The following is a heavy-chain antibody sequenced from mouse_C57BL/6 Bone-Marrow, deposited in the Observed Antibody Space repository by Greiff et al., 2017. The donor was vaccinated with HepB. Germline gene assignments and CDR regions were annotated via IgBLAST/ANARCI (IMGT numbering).Heavy chain of an antibody. CDR1: GFTFSSYA. J-gene: IGHJ1*03. CDR2: ISDGGSYT. V-gene: IGHV5-4*03. CDR3: ARLLFWYFNV. Sequence: EVKLVESGGGLVKPGGSLKLSCAASGFTFSSYAMSWVRQTPEKRLEWVATISDGGSYTYYPDNVKGRFTISRDNAKNTLYLQMSHLKSEDTAMYYCARLLFWYFNVWGTGTTVTVSS.